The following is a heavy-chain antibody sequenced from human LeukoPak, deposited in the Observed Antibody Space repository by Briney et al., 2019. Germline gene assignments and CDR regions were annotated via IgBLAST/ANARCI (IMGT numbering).Heavy chain of an antibody. D-gene: IGHD1-26*01. V-gene: IGHV1-69*05. CDR2: IIPIFGTA. CDR1: GGTFSSYA. J-gene: IGHJ4*02. CDR3: ARGAGATDFDY. Sequence: RASVKVSCKASGGTFSSYAISWVRQAPGQGLEWMGGIIPIFGTANYAQKFQGRVTITTDESTSTAYMELSSPRSEDTAVYYCARGAGATDFDYWGQGTLVTVSS.